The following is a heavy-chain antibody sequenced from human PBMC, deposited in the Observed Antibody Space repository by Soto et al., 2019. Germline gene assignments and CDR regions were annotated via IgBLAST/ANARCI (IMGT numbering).Heavy chain of an antibody. CDR1: GGSISSGGYY. CDR3: ARDSSHYSSGYTTFDY. J-gene: IGHJ4*02. CDR2: IYSSGST. D-gene: IGHD3-22*01. V-gene: IGHV4-31*03. Sequence: QVQLQESGPGLVKPSQTLSLTCTVSGGSISSGGYYWSWIRQPPGKGLEWIGYIYSSGSTHYNPSLKSRVTISIDTSKNQCSLKLTSLTAADTAVYYCARDSSHYSSGYTTFDYWGQGTLVTVSS.